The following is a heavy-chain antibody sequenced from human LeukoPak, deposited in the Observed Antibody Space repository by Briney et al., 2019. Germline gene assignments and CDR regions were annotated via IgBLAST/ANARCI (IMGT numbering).Heavy chain of an antibody. J-gene: IGHJ4*02. CDR3: ASDPYLANFWTGYPHY. D-gene: IGHD3/OR15-3a*01. V-gene: IGHV3-74*01. CDR1: GFSLSNSW. Sequence: GGSLTLSCAPSGFSLSNSWMHWVRQAPGKGLVWVSRINSDGTTTYYADSVKGRFTISRDNAKNTLFLQMNSLRPEDTALYYCASDPYLANFWTGYPHYWGQGTLVTVSS. CDR2: INSDGTTT.